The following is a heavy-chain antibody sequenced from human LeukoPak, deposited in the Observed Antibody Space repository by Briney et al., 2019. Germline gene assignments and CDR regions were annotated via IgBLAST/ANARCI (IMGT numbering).Heavy chain of an antibody. J-gene: IGHJ2*01. CDR3: ARLYTYDSYWYFDL. Sequence: SQTLSLTCTVSGGSISSYYWSWIRQPPGKGLEWIGYIYYSRSTNYTPDLKSRVTISVDTSKIQFSLKLSSVTAAATDVYYCARLYTYDSYWYFDLWGRGTLVTVSS. V-gene: IGHV4-59*08. CDR2: IYYSRST. CDR1: GGSISSYY. D-gene: IGHD5-18*01.